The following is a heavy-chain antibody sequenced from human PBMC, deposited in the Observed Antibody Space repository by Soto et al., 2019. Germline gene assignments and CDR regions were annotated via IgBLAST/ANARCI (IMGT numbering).Heavy chain of an antibody. D-gene: IGHD1-26*01. CDR2: ISSSSSTI. CDR3: ATLLGSGSPRACRYVDL. J-gene: IGHJ2*01. V-gene: IGHV3-11*01. Sequence: QVQLVASGGGLVQPGGSLRLSCASSGFTFSDFYMSWIRQAPGKGLEWISYISSSSSTIYYADSVKGRFTISRDNAKNSVYLQMNSLRAEDTAVYYCATLLGSGSPRACRYVDLWGRGTLITVSS. CDR1: GFTFSDFY.